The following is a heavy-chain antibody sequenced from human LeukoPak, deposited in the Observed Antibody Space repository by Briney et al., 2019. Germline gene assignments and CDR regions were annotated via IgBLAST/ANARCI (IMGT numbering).Heavy chain of an antibody. D-gene: IGHD2-15*01. CDR3: AREPPGDGILDY. V-gene: IGHV3-53*01. CDR2: IYSGGST. Sequence: GGSLRLSCAASGFTVSSNYMSWVRQAPGKGLEWVSVIYSGGSTYYADSVKGRFTISRDNSKNTLYLQMNSLRAEVTAVYYCAREPPGDGILDYWGQGTLVTVSS. CDR1: GFTVSSNY. J-gene: IGHJ4*02.